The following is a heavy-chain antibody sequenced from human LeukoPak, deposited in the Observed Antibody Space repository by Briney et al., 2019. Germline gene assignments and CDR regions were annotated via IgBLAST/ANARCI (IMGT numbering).Heavy chain of an antibody. D-gene: IGHD3-22*01. CDR2: IIPIFGTA. CDR3: ANSQLADYDRVGYFQH. V-gene: IGHV1-69*13. J-gene: IGHJ1*01. CDR1: GGTFSSYA. Sequence: SVKVSCKASGGTFSSYAISWVRQAPGQGLEWMGGIIPIFGTANYAQKFQGRVTITADESTSTAYMELSSLRSEDTAVYYCANSQLADYDRVGYFQHWGQGTLVTVSS.